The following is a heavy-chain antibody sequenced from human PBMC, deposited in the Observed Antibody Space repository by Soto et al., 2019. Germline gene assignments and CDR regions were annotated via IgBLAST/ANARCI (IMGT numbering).Heavy chain of an antibody. CDR1: GGSVSSGSYY. V-gene: IGHV4-61*01. J-gene: IGHJ6*02. Sequence: PSETLSLTCTVSGGSVSSGSYYWSWIRQPPGKGLEWIGYIYYSGSTNYNPSLKSRVTISVDTSKNQFSLKLSSVTAADTAVYYCARGDYYHYGMDVWGQGTTVTVSS. CDR2: IYYSGST. CDR3: ARGDYYHYGMDV.